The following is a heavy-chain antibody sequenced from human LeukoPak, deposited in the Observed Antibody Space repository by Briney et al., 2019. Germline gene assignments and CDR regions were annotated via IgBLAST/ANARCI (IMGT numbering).Heavy chain of an antibody. CDR2: INHSGST. J-gene: IGHJ4*02. Sequence: GSLRLSCAASGFAFDTYGMTWARQPPGKGLEWIGEINHSGSTNYNPSLKSRVTISVDTSKNRFSLKLSSVTAADTAVYYCARGQGNGPYYFDYWGQGTLVTVSS. CDR3: ARGQGNGPYYFDY. V-gene: IGHV4-34*01. D-gene: IGHD2-8*01. CDR1: GFAFDTYG.